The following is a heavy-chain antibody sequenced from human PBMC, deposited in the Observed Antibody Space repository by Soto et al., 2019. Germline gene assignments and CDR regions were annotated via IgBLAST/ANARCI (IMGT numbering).Heavy chain of an antibody. CDR2: IYYSGST. CDR3: ARETRSYGQGPLDY. D-gene: IGHD5-18*01. CDR1: GGSISSYY. J-gene: IGHJ4*02. V-gene: IGHV4-59*01. Sequence: PSETLSLTCTVSGGSISSYYWSWIRQPPGKGLGWIGYIYYSGSTNYNPSLKSRVTISVDTSKNQFSLKLGSVTAADTAVYYCARETRSYGQGPLDYWGQGTLVTVSS.